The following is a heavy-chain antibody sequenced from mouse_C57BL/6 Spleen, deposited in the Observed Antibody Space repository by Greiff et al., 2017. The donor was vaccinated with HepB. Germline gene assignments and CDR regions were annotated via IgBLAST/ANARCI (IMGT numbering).Heavy chain of an antibody. CDR1: GFTFSDYY. CDR2: INYDGSST. V-gene: IGHV5-16*01. CDR3: ARESYWYFDV. Sequence: DVKLVESEGGLVQPGSSMKLSCTASGFTFSDYYMAWVRQVPEKGLEWVANINYDGSSTYYLDSLKSRFIISRDNAKNILYLQMSSLKSEDTATYYCARESYWYFDVWGTGTTVTVSS. J-gene: IGHJ1*03.